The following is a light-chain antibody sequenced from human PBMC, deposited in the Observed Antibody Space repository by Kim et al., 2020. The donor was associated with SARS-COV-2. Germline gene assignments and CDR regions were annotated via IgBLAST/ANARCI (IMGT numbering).Light chain of an antibody. CDR2: KAS. CDR3: QHYNGYPLT. Sequence: DIQMTQSPSTLSASVGTRVTITCRTSQSISNNLAWYQQKPGKAPKVLIYKASSLESGVPSRFSGSGSGTEFTLTISSLQPDDFATYYCQHYNGYPLTFGGGTKLEIK. CDR1: QSISNN. V-gene: IGKV1-5*03. J-gene: IGKJ4*01.